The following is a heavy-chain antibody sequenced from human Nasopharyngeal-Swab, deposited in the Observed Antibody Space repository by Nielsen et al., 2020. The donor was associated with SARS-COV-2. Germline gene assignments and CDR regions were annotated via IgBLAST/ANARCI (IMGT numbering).Heavy chain of an antibody. J-gene: IGHJ5*02. CDR1: GGSISSGDYY. CDR2: IYYSGST. CDR3: AREGFSITIFGVVIRWFDP. Sequence: SEPLSLTCTVSGGSISSGDYYWSRIRQPPGKGLEWIGYIYYSGSTYYNPSLKSRVTISVDTSKNQFSLKLSSVTAADTAVYYCAREGFSITIFGVVIRWFDPWGQGTLVTVSS. D-gene: IGHD3-3*01. V-gene: IGHV4-30-4*01.